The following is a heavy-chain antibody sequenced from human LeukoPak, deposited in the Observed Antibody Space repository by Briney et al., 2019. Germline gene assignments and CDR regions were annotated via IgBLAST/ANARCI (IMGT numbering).Heavy chain of an antibody. Sequence: PGGSLRLSCAASGFTFSSYSMNWVRQAPGKGLEWVSSISSSSSYIYYADSVKGRFTISRDNAKNSLYLQMNSLRAEDTAVYYCARDLSGYYFFDYWAREPWSPSPQ. CDR2: ISSSSSYI. V-gene: IGHV3-21*01. CDR3: ARDLSGYYFFDY. CDR1: GFTFSSYS. D-gene: IGHD3-3*01. J-gene: IGHJ4*02.